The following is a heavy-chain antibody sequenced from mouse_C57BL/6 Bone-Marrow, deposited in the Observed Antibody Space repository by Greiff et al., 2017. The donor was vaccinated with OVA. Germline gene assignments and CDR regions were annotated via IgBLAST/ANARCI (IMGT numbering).Heavy chain of an antibody. CDR3: APIYYYGSSAFAY. CDR2: IYPGDGDT. CDR1: GYAFSSSW. D-gene: IGHD1-1*01. Sequence: QVQLKQSGPELVKPGASVKISCKASGYAFSSSWMNWVKQRPGKGLEWIGRIYPGDGDTNYNGKFKGKATLTADKSSSTAYMQLSSLTSEDSAVYFCAPIYYYGSSAFAYWGQGTLVTVSA. J-gene: IGHJ3*01. V-gene: IGHV1-82*01.